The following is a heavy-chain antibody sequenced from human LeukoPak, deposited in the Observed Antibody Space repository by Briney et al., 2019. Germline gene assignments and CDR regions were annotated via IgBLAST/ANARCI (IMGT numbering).Heavy chain of an antibody. CDR1: GGSISSGTYY. CDR3: ANGAVAGTLDY. D-gene: IGHD6-19*01. CDR2: LYTSGST. V-gene: IGHV4-61*02. Sequence: SQTLSLTCTVSGGSISSGTYYWNWIRQHPGKGLEWIGRLYTSGSTNYNPSLKSRVTILLDTSKNKFSLKLNSVTAADTALYYCANGAVAGTLDYWGQGTLVTVSS. J-gene: IGHJ4*02.